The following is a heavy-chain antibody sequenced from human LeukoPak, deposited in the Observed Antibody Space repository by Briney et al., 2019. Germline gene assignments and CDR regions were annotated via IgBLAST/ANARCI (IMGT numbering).Heavy chain of an antibody. CDR3: AREYYDSSAYNQEAIDY. V-gene: IGHV1-2*02. CDR1: GYTFTDYY. D-gene: IGHD3-22*01. Sequence: GASVNLSCKASGYTFTDYYMHWVRQAPGQGLEWLGWINPNSGGTNYAQKFQGRVTMTRDTSISTAYMELSRLRSDDTAVYYCAREYYDSSAYNQEAIDYWGQGTLVTVSS. CDR2: INPNSGGT. J-gene: IGHJ4*02.